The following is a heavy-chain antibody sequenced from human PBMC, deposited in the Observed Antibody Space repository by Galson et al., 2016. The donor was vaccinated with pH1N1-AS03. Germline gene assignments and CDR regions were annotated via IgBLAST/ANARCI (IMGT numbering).Heavy chain of an antibody. CDR3: ATSMVRGYIIPSLDY. CDR1: GSNLTDYW. V-gene: IGHV5-51*01. D-gene: IGHD3-10*01. Sequence: QSGAEVTKPGESLKISCKGSGSNLTDYWIGWVRQMPGEGLEWMGIIYPGDSDTRYSPSFRGQVTISADMSINTAYLQWSSLKASDTAMYYCATSMVRGYIIPSLDYWGQGTLVTVSS. J-gene: IGHJ4*02. CDR2: IYPGDSDT.